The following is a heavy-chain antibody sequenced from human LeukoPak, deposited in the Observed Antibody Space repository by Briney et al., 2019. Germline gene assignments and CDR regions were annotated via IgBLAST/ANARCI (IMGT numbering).Heavy chain of an antibody. V-gene: IGHV3-21*01. D-gene: IGHD1-26*01. CDR2: ISSSSGYI. J-gene: IGHJ4*02. CDR1: GFTFSSYT. CDR3: ARGSEWEPLYYFDY. Sequence: PGGSLRLSCAASGFTFSSYTMNWVRQAPGKGLEWVSLISSSSGYIYYADSVKGRFTISRDSAKNSLYLQMDGLRVEDTAVYYCARGSEWEPLYYFDYWGRGGLVTVSS.